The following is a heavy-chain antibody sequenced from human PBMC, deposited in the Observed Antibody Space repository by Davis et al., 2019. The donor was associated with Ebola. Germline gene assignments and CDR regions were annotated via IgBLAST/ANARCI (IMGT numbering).Heavy chain of an antibody. Sequence: LSLTCAASGFTFSSYAMTWVRQAPGKGLEWVSAISGSGGSTYYADSVKGRFTISRDNSKKTLYLQMNSLRAEDTAVYYCAKSGLSFGVVKYHYGMDVWGKGTLVTVSS. CDR1: GFTFSSYA. V-gene: IGHV3-23*01. CDR2: ISGSGGST. CDR3: AKSGLSFGVVKYHYGMDV. J-gene: IGHJ6*04. D-gene: IGHD3-3*01.